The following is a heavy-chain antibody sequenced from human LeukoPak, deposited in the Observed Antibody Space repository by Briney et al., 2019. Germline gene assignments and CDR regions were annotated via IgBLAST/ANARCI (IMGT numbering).Heavy chain of an antibody. D-gene: IGHD2-8*02. CDR1: GFTFSSYW. CDR2: LISDGSSA. J-gene: IGHJ6*02. Sequence: GGSLRLSCAASGFTFSSYWMHWVRHAPGKGLVWVSRLISDGSSASYADSVKGRFTISRDNTKNILYLQMNSLRAEDTAVYYCVRDSRYCPDVWGQGTAVTVSS. V-gene: IGHV3-74*01. CDR3: VRDSRYCPDV.